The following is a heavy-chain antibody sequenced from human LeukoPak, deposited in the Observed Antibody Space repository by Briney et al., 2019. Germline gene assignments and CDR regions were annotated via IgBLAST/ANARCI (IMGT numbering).Heavy chain of an antibody. CDR2: IYHSGST. D-gene: IGHD3-3*01. V-gene: IGHV4-30-2*01. Sequence: SQTLSLTCTVSGGSISSGGYYWSWIRQPPGKGLEWIGYIYHSGSTYYNPSLKSRVTISVDRSKNQFSLKLSSVTAADTAVYYCARDRAIFGVGQGRWFDPWGQGTLVTVSS. J-gene: IGHJ5*02. CDR1: GGSISSGGYY. CDR3: ARDRAIFGVGQGRWFDP.